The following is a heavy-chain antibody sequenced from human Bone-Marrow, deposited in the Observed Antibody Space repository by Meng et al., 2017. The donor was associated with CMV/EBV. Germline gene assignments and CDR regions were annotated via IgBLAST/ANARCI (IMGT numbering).Heavy chain of an antibody. V-gene: IGHV1-69*05. Sequence: SVKVSCKASGGTFSSYAISWVRQAPGQGLEWMGGIIPIFGTANYAQKFQGRVTITTDESTSTAYMELSSLRSEDTAVYYCARGSIEYSSSWPHDAFDIWGQGTMVTVSS. J-gene: IGHJ3*02. CDR3: ARGSIEYSSSWPHDAFDI. CDR1: GGTFSSYA. D-gene: IGHD6-6*01. CDR2: IIPIFGTA.